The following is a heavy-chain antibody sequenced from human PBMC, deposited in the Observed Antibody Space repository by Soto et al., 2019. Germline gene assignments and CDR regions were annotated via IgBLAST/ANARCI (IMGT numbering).Heavy chain of an antibody. CDR2: IIPIFGTA. Sequence: SVKVSCKASGGTFSSYAISWVRQAPGQGLEWMGGIIPIFGTANYAQKFQGRVTITADKSTSTAYMELSSLRSEDTAVYYCAREAIVVVVAATEYYFDYWGQGXLVTVSS. CDR1: GGTFSSYA. CDR3: AREAIVVVVAATEYYFDY. D-gene: IGHD2-15*01. J-gene: IGHJ4*02. V-gene: IGHV1-69*06.